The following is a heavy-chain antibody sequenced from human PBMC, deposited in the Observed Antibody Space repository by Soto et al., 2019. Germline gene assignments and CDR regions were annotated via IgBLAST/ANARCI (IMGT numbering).Heavy chain of an antibody. D-gene: IGHD1-26*01. CDR1: GFTLSSYG. Sequence: PGGSLRLSCAASGFTLSSYGIHWVRQAPGKGLEWVAVIWYDENNKFYADSVMGRFTISRDNSKSTVYLQMNSLRPEDTAVYFCARDGVWELLPPYYFDSWGQGTLVTVSS. CDR2: IWYDENNK. V-gene: IGHV3-33*01. CDR3: ARDGVWELLPPYYFDS. J-gene: IGHJ4*02.